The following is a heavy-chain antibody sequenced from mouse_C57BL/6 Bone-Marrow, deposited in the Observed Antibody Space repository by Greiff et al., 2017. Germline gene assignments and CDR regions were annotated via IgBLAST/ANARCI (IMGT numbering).Heavy chain of an antibody. CDR1: GYNFTSYW. V-gene: IGHV1-7*01. D-gene: IGHD4-1*01. CDR2: INPSSGYT. CDR3: SSWELLWFAY. Sequence: VQLQQSGAELAKPGASVTLSCKASGYNFTSYWMHWVKQRPGQGLEWIGYINPSSGYTKYNQKFKDKATLTADKSSSSAYLQLSILTYEDSAVDYYSSWELLWFAYWGQGTLVTVSS. J-gene: IGHJ3*01.